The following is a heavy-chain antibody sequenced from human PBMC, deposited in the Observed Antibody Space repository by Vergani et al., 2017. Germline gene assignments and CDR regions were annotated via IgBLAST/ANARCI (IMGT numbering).Heavy chain of an antibody. Sequence: QVQLVQSGAEVKKPGSSVKVSCKASGGTFTGYYMHWVRQAPGQGLEWMGWINPNSGGTNYAQKFQGRVTMTRDTSISTAYMELSRLRSDDTAVYYCARDPSRQESSIFDYWGQGTLVTVSS. CDR2: INPNSGGT. CDR1: GGTFTGYY. CDR3: ARDPSRQESSIFDY. J-gene: IGHJ4*02. D-gene: IGHD2-2*01. V-gene: IGHV1-2*02.